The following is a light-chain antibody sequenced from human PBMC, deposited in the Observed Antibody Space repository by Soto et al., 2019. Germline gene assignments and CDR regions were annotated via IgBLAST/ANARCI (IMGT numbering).Light chain of an antibody. CDR1: SSNIGAGYD. CDR3: QSYDSSLISYV. CDR2: GNN. J-gene: IGLJ1*01. Sequence: QSVLTQPPSVSGAPGQRVTISCTGSSSNIGAGYDVHWYQKLPGTAPKLLIYGNNNRPSGVPDRFSGSKSGTSASLAITGLQAEDEADYYCQSYDSSLISYVFGTGTKLTVL. V-gene: IGLV1-40*01.